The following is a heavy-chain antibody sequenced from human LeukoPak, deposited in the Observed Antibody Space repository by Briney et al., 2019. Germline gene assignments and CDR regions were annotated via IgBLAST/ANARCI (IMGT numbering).Heavy chain of an antibody. Sequence: SETLSLTCSVSGGSFSNYLWSWIRQSPGKGLEWVGYISDSGSTNYNPPLKSRVTISLDTSKNQFSLKLSSVTTADTAVYYCARSHGLYWGQGILVTVSS. CDR3: ARSHGLY. CDR1: GGSFSNYL. V-gene: IGHV4-59*01. CDR2: ISDSGST. J-gene: IGHJ4*02.